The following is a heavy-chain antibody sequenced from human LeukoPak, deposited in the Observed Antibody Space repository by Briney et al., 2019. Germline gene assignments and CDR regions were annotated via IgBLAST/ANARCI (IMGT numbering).Heavy chain of an antibody. Sequence: GGSLRLSCAVSGITLSNYGMSWVRQAPGKGLEWVAGISDSGGNTKYADSVKGRFTLSRDNPKNTLYLQMNSLRAEDTAVYFCAKRGVVIRVILVGFHKEAYYFESWGQGALVTVSS. CDR1: GITLSNYG. D-gene: IGHD3/OR15-3a*01. CDR2: ISDSGGNT. J-gene: IGHJ4*02. V-gene: IGHV3-23*01. CDR3: AKRGVVIRVILVGFHKEAYYFES.